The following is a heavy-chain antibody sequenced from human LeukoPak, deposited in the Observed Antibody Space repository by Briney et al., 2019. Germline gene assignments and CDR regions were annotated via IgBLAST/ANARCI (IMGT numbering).Heavy chain of an antibody. Sequence: SVNVSCKASGGTFSGYAISWVRQAPGQGLEWMGGIIPIFGTANYAQKFQGRVTITADESTSTAYMELSSLRSEDTAVYYCARGVVVVAYYGMDVWGQGTTVTVSS. V-gene: IGHV1-69*01. CDR2: IIPIFGTA. CDR1: GGTFSGYA. CDR3: ARGVVVVAYYGMDV. D-gene: IGHD2-15*01. J-gene: IGHJ6*02.